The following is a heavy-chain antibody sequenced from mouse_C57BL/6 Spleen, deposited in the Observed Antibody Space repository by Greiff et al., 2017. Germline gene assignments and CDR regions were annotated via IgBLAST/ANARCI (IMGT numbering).Heavy chain of an antibody. CDR1: GYTFTSYW. Sequence: VQLQQSGAELAKPGASVKLSCKASGYTFTSYWLHWVKQRPGQGLEWLGYINPSRGYTKYNQKFKDKATLTADKSSSTAYMQLSSLTYEDSAVYNCARRDGNYRRFDYWGQGTTLTVSS. CDR2: INPSRGYT. J-gene: IGHJ2*01. V-gene: IGHV1-7*01. D-gene: IGHD2-1*01. CDR3: ARRDGNYRRFDY.